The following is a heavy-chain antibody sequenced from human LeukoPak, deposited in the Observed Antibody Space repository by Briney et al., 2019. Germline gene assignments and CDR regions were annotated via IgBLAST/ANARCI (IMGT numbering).Heavy chain of an antibody. CDR2: ISAYNGNT. J-gene: IGHJ3*02. V-gene: IGHV1-18*01. CDR1: GYTFTSYG. CDR3: ARNLYCSSTSCYTNGVYGAFDI. D-gene: IGHD2-2*02. Sequence: ASVKVSCKASGYTFTSYGISWVRQAPGQGLEWMGWISAYNGNTNYAQKLQGRVTMTTDTSTSTAYMELSSLRSEDTAVYYCARNLYCSSTSCYTNGVYGAFDIWGQGTMVTVSS.